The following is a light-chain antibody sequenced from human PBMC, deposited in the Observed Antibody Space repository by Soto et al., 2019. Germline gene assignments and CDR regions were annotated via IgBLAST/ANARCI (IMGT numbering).Light chain of an antibody. J-gene: IGKJ1*01. CDR1: QSVSSTY. Sequence: EIVFTQSPGTLSFSPGERATLSCRASQSVSSTYLAWYQQQPGQAPRLLIYGASNRATGIPDRFSGSGSGTDFTLTISRLEPEDFAVYYCQQYGSSSWTLGQGTKVDIK. V-gene: IGKV3-20*01. CDR2: GAS. CDR3: QQYGSSSWT.